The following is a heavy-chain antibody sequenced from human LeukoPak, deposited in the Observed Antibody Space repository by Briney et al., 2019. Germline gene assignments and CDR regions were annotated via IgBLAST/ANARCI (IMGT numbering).Heavy chain of an antibody. CDR3: ARRYDYWSGYGPDDAFET. CDR2: IYYSGST. V-gene: IGHV4-39*01. D-gene: IGHD3-3*01. J-gene: IGHJ3*02. CDR1: GGSISSRSYY. Sequence: PSETLSLTCTVSGGSISSRSYYWGWIRQPPGKGLEWIGSIYYSGSTYYNPSLKSRVTISVDTSKNQFSLKLNSVTAADTAVYYCARRYDYWSGYGPDDAFETWGQGTMVTVSS.